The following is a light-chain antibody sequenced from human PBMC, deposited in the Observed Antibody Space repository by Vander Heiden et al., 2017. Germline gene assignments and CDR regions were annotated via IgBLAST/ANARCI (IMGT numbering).Light chain of an antibody. CDR2: GAS. CDR3: QNYITAPPT. CDR1: QGISSY. V-gene: IGKV1-27*01. J-gene: IGKJ1*01. Sequence: DIQMTQSPSSLSASVGDRVTITCRASQGISSYLAWYQQKPGKVPKLLIYGASTLLSGVPSRFSGSGSGTHFTLSISSLQPEDVATYFCQNYITAPPTFGQGPKVEIK.